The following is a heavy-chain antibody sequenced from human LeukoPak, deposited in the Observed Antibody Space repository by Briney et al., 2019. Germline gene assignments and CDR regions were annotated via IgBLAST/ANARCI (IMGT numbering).Heavy chain of an antibody. J-gene: IGHJ3*02. CDR3: ARVLCSGGTCLDAFDI. CDR2: ISYDGSNK. CDR1: GFTFSSYG. V-gene: IGHV3-30*03. D-gene: IGHD2-15*01. Sequence: GRSLRLSCAASGFTFSSYGMHWVRQAPGKGLEWVAVISYDGSNKYYADSVKGRFTISRDNSKNTLYLQMNSLRAEDTAVYYCARVLCSGGTCLDAFDIWGQGTMVTVSS.